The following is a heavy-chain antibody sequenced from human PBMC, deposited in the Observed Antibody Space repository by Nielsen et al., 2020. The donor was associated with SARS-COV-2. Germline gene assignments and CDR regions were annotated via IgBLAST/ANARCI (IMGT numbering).Heavy chain of an antibody. D-gene: IGHD3-22*01. CDR3: ARDYDSSGSFDY. J-gene: IGHJ4*02. Sequence: ASVKVSCKASGYIFTSYDINWVRQATGQGLEWMGWMNPNSGNTGYAQKFQGRVTMTRNTYISTAYMELSSLRSEDTAVYYCARDYDSSGSFDYWGQGTLVTVSS. CDR2: MNPNSGNT. CDR1: GYIFTSYD. V-gene: IGHV1-8*01.